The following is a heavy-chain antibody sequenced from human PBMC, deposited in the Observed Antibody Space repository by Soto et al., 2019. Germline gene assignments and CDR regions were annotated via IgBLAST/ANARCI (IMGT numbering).Heavy chain of an antibody. CDR1: GYTFINYD. J-gene: IGHJ5*02. Sequence: QVQLVQSGAEVKKPGASVKVSCKASGYTFINYDINWVRQATGQGLEWVGWMNPDSGNTGYAQNFQGRVTMTGNTSISSVYMELSSLPSEDTAVYYCARRRGSNGWFDLWGQGTLVTVSS. CDR3: ARRRGSNGWFDL. D-gene: IGHD2-8*01. V-gene: IGHV1-8*01. CDR2: MNPDSGNT.